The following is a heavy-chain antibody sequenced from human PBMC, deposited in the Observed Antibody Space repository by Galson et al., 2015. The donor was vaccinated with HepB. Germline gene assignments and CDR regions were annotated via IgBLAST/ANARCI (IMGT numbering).Heavy chain of an antibody. V-gene: IGHV3-48*01. D-gene: IGHD3-22*01. CDR2: ISSSSNII. J-gene: IGHJ4*02. CDR3: AAQRSHYYDSTPGNY. CDR1: GFTFNFYS. Sequence: SLRLSCAASGFTFNFYSMNWVRQAPGKGLEWVSYISSSSNIINYADSVKGRFTISRDNAKNSLYLQMNSLRAEDTAVYYCAAQRSHYYDSTPGNYWGQGTLVTVSS.